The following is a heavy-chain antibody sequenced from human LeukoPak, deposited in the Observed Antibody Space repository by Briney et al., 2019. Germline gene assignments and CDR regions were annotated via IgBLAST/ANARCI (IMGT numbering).Heavy chain of an antibody. CDR3: ARDRGTWNDDGFDY. CDR1: GGSISNYF. J-gene: IGHJ4*02. CDR2: IYSTGRS. V-gene: IGHV4-4*07. Sequence: SETLSLTCTVSGGSISNYFWSWVRQPAGKGLEWIGRIYSTGRSNYNPSLKSRITMSVDTSKNQFSLKPGSVTAADTAVYYCARDRGTWNDDGFDYWGQGTLVTVSS. D-gene: IGHD1-1*01.